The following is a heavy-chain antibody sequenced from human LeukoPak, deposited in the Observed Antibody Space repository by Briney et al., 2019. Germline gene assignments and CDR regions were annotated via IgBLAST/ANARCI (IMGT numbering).Heavy chain of an antibody. Sequence: SETLSLTCAVYGGSFSGYYWSWLRQPPGKGLEWIGEINHSGSTNYNPSLKSRVTISVDTSKNQFSLKLSSVTAADTAVYYCASSSLTGERYFDYWGQGTLVTASS. V-gene: IGHV4-34*01. CDR1: GGSFSGYY. J-gene: IGHJ4*02. CDR2: INHSGST. CDR3: ASSSLTGERYFDY. D-gene: IGHD7-27*01.